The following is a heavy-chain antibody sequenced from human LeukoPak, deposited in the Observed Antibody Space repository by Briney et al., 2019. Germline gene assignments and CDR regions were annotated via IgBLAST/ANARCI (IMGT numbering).Heavy chain of an antibody. CDR2: IYPGDSDT. CDR3: ARPTGGYSYGYYFDY. D-gene: IGHD5-18*01. J-gene: IGHJ4*02. CDR1: GYSFTSYW. Sequence: GESLKISCKGSGYSFTSYWIGRVRQMPGKGLEWMGIIYPGDSDTRYSPSFQGQVTISADKSISAAYLQWSSLKASDTAMYYCARPTGGYSYGYYFDYWGQGTLVTVSS. V-gene: IGHV5-51*01.